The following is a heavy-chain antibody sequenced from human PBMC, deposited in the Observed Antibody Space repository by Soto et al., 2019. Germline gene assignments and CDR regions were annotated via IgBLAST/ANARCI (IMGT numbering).Heavy chain of an antibody. J-gene: IGHJ6*02. CDR1: GTIFSSYT. CDR3: ARVLGGRRAD. D-gene: IGHD3-16*01. V-gene: IGHV1-69*08. Sequence: QVQLVQSGAEVKKPGSSVRVSCKASGTIFSSYTISWVRQAPGQGLEWMGRIIPILGETNSAQKFQDRVTLTADKSTNTAYMELNSLRLEDTAVYYCARVLGGRRADWGQGTTVTVSS. CDR2: IIPILGET.